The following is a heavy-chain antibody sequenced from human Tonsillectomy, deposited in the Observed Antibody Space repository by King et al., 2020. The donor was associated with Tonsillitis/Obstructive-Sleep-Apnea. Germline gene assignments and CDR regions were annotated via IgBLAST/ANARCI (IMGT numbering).Heavy chain of an antibody. D-gene: IGHD3-16*01. CDR2: IGGLGREE. CDR3: AKDQTYEPEFGV. V-gene: IGHV3-23*04. Sequence: VQLVESGGRLVQPGGSLRLSCAASGFTFRNFGIYAMNWVRQAPGKGLEWVSTIGGLGREELYADSVKGRFTISRDDSKNTVYLQMNSLRVEDTAVYFCAKDQTYEPEFGVWGLGNLVTVSA. J-gene: IGHJ4*02. CDR1: GFTFRNFGIYA.